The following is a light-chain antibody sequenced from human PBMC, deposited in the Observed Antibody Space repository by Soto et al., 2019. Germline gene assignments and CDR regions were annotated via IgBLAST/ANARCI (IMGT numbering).Light chain of an antibody. J-gene: IGKJ1*01. CDR3: QQYKNWPPWT. CDR2: GAS. CDR1: QSVSSSY. Sequence: IVLTQSPGTLSLSPGERATLSCRASQSVSSSYLAWYQRKPGQAPRLLIYGASTRATGIPARFSGSGSGTEFTLTISSLQSEDFAVYYCQQYKNWPPWTFGQGTKVDIK. V-gene: IGKV3-15*01.